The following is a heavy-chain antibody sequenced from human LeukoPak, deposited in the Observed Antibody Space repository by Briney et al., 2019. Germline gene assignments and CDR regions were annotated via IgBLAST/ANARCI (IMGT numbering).Heavy chain of an antibody. J-gene: IGHJ4*02. CDR1: GFTFSSYG. CDR2: ISYDGSNK. Sequence: GGSLRLSCAASGFTFSSYGMHWVCQAPGKGLEWVAVISYDGSNKYYADSVKGRFTISRDNSKNTLYLQMNSLRAEDTAVYYCAKQGLHYDFWSGYYQDSYFDYWGQGTLVTVSS. CDR3: AKQGLHYDFWSGYYQDSYFDY. V-gene: IGHV3-30*18. D-gene: IGHD3-3*01.